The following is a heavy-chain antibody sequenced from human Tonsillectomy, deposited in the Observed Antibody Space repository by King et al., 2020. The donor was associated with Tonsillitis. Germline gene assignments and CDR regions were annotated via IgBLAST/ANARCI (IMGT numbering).Heavy chain of an antibody. V-gene: IGHV3-21*01. D-gene: IGHD3-22*01. CDR3: AKDKGAAYYDISRGAFDI. CDR2: ITSSSAYI. Sequence: VQLVESGGGLVKPGGSLRLSCATSGFTFKNYDMNWVRQAPGKGLEGVSSITSSSAYIYYADSVKGRFTISRDNAGNSLFLQMNSLRAADTAVYYCAKDKGAAYYDISRGAFDIWGQGTMVTVSS. J-gene: IGHJ3*02. CDR1: GFTFKNYD.